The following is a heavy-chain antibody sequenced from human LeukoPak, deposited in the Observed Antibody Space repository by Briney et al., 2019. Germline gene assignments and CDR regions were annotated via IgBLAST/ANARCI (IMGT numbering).Heavy chain of an antibody. V-gene: IGHV4-4*02. Sequence: SGTLSLTCAVSGGSISSSNWWSWVRQPPGKGLEWIGYIYYSGSTNYNPSLKSRVTISVDTSKNQFSLKLSSVTAADTAVYYCARASSGSHDYWGQGTLVTVSS. D-gene: IGHD3-10*01. J-gene: IGHJ4*02. CDR1: GGSISSSNW. CDR3: ARASSGSHDY. CDR2: IYYSGST.